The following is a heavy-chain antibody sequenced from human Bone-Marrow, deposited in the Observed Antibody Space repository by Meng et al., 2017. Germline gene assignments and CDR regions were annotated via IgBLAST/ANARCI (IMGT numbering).Heavy chain of an antibody. CDR2: ISYDGSNK. Sequence: GESLKISCAASGFTFSSYAMHWVRQAPGKGLEWVAVISYDGSNKYYADSVKGRFTISRDNSKNTLYLQMNSLRAEDTAVYYCARGGAAGYYDSSGYLYYFDYWGQGTLVTVSS. V-gene: IGHV3-30*07. CDR1: GFTFSSYA. CDR3: ARGGAAGYYDSSGYLYYFDY. D-gene: IGHD3-22*01. J-gene: IGHJ4*02.